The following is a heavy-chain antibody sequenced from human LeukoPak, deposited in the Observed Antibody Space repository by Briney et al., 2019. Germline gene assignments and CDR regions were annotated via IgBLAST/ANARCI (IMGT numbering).Heavy chain of an antibody. J-gene: IGHJ6*02. CDR3: ARDRGQQWGYYYYYYGMDV. CDR1: GYTFTIYG. V-gene: IGHV1-18*01. Sequence: ASVKVSFKASGYTFTIYGISWVRQAPGQGLEWMAWITAYNGNTNYAQKLQGRVTMTTDTSTSTAYMELRSLRSDDTAVYYCARDRGQQWGYYYYYYGMDVWGQGTTVTVSS. CDR2: ITAYNGNT. D-gene: IGHD6-19*01.